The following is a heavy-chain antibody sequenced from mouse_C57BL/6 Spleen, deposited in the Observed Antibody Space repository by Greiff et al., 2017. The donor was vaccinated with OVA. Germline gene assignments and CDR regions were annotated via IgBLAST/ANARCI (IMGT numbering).Heavy chain of an antibody. Sequence: QVQLKQPGAELVKPGASVKLSCKASGYTFTSYWMHWVKQRPGRGLEWIGRIDPNSGGTKYNEKFKSKATLTVDKPSSTAYMQISSLTSEDSAVYYCARSGRRAMDYWGQGTSVTVSS. D-gene: IGHD3-1*01. V-gene: IGHV1-72*01. CDR2: IDPNSGGT. J-gene: IGHJ4*01. CDR1: GYTFTSYW. CDR3: ARSGRRAMDY.